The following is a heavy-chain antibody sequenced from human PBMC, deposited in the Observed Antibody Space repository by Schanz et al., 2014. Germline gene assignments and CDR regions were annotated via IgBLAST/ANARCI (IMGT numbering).Heavy chain of an antibody. CDR3: ARDLSSLIQGDV. J-gene: IGHJ6*04. CDR2: ISRSSSTI. Sequence: ESGGDLVKPGGSLRLSCEASGFTFSNYGMNWVRQAPEKGLEWVSYISRSSSTIYYADSVRGRFTISRDNAKNSLYLQMNSLRAEDTAVYFCARDLSSLIQGDVWGKGTTVTVSS. V-gene: IGHV3-48*01. CDR1: GFTFSNYG. D-gene: IGHD2-2*01.